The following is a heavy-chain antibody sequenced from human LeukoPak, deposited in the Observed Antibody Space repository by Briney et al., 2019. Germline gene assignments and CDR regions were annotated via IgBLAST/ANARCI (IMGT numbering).Heavy chain of an antibody. CDR1: GFTFSSYS. Sequence: GGSLRLSCAASGFTFSSYSMNWVRQAPGKGLEWVSSISSSSYIYYADSVKGRFTISRDNAKNSLYLQTNSLRAEDTAVYYCARDFKLYCSSTSCYPYWGQGTLVTVSS. CDR3: ARDFKLYCSSTSCYPY. J-gene: IGHJ4*02. D-gene: IGHD2-2*01. V-gene: IGHV3-21*01. CDR2: ISSSSYI.